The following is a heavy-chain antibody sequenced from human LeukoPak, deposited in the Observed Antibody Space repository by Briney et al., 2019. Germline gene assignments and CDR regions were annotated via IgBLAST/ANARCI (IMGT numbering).Heavy chain of an antibody. CDR1: GGSISSGSYY. Sequence: SETLSLTCTVSGGSISSGSYYWSWIRQPAGKGLEWIGRIYTSGSTNYNPSLKSRVTISVDTSKNQISLKLSSVTAADTAVYYCARSTYSSSYYYYYYYYMEVWGKGTTVTVSS. CDR3: ARSTYSSSYYYYYYYYMEV. CDR2: IYTSGST. J-gene: IGHJ6*03. V-gene: IGHV4-61*02. D-gene: IGHD6-13*01.